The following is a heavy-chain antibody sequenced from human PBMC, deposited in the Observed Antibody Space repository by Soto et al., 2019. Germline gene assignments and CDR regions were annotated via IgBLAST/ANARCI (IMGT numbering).Heavy chain of an antibody. V-gene: IGHV3-23*01. D-gene: IGHD3-9*01. J-gene: IGHJ5*02. CDR1: GFIFSNYA. CDR3: AKSGGDLLTGYSPNYFDR. Sequence: EVQLLESGGGLVQPGGSLRLSCAASGFIFSNYAMSWVRRAPGKGLEWVSTISGTGSKTYYADSVKGRFTISRDKSKNTLALQMSSLRAEDTAVYFCAKSGGDLLTGYSPNYFDRWGQGTLVTVSS. CDR2: ISGTGSKT.